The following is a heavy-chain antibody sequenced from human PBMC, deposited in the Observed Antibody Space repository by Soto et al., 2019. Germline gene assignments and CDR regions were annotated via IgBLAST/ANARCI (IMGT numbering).Heavy chain of an antibody. CDR2: IYYSGST. D-gene: IGHD3-10*01. V-gene: IGHV4-39*01. Sequence: QLQLQESGPGLVKPSETLSLTCTVSGGSISSSRYYWGWIRQPPGKGLEWIGNIYYSGSTYYNPSLKSRVPLSVDTSKNQFSLKRSSVTAADTAVYYCTNSNWFDPWGQGTLVTVSS. CDR1: GGSISSSRYY. CDR3: TNSNWFDP. J-gene: IGHJ5*02.